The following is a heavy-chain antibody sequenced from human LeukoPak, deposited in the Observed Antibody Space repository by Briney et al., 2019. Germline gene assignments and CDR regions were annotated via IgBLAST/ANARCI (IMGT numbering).Heavy chain of an antibody. Sequence: PGRSLRLPCAASGFTFRSYGMHWVRQAPGKGLEWVAHISYDGSNKYYADSVTGRFTISRDKSKNTLYLQMNSLRGEDTAVYYCAKDSSGWYSAFDYWGQGTLVTVSS. D-gene: IGHD6-19*01. CDR3: AKDSSGWYSAFDY. V-gene: IGHV3-30*18. CDR1: GFTFRSYG. CDR2: ISYDGSNK. J-gene: IGHJ4*02.